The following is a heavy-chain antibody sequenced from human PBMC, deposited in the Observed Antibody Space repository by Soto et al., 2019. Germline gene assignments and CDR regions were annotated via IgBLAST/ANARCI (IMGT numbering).Heavy chain of an antibody. Sequence: SETLSLTCAVSGYTLTSGYYCGWIRQPPGKGLEWIGSIYHSGDTYHNPSLKSRVTISVDTSKNHFSLKLTSVTAADTAVYYCARARIVVAGTIVDYWGQGTLVTVSS. CDR1: GYTLTSGYY. CDR3: ARARIVVAGTIVDY. CDR2: IYHSGDT. J-gene: IGHJ4*02. V-gene: IGHV4-38-2*01. D-gene: IGHD6-19*01.